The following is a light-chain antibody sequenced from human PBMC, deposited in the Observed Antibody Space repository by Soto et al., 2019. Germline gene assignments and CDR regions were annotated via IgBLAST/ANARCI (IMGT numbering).Light chain of an antibody. V-gene: IGKV1-5*03. CDR1: QTFSRW. CDR2: ETS. CDR3: QQYNHYST. Sequence: DIQMTQSPSTLSASVGXRXTITXXPSQTFSRWLAWYQQRPGKAPKLLIYETSRLESGVPSRFSGSGSGTEFPLTISSLQPDDFATYYCQQYNHYSTFGQGTKVELK. J-gene: IGKJ1*01.